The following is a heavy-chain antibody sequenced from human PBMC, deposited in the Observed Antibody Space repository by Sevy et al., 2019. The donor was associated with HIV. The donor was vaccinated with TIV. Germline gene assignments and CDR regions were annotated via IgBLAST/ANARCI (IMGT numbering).Heavy chain of an antibody. CDR2: IYYSGST. Sequence: SETLSLTCTVSGDSLSNSGYYWGWIRQPPGKGLEWIGNIYYSGSTHYNPSLKSRVTVPIDTSKNQFSLRLSLVTAADTAVYFCARFPYGDYVDYFDYWGQGTLVTVSS. V-gene: IGHV4-39*01. J-gene: IGHJ4*02. D-gene: IGHD4-17*01. CDR3: ARFPYGDYVDYFDY. CDR1: GDSLSNSGYY.